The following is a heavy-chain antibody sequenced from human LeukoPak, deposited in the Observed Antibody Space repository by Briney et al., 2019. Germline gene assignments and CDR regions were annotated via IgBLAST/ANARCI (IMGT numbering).Heavy chain of an antibody. J-gene: IGHJ3*02. V-gene: IGHV3-11*06. CDR1: GFTFSDYY. Sequence: GGSLRLSCAASGFTFSDYYMSWIRQAPGKGLEWVSYISSSSSYTNYADSVKGRFTISRDNAKNSLYLQMNSLRAEDTAAYYCARVLPAVAGRGAFDIWGQGTMVTVSS. D-gene: IGHD6-19*01. CDR2: ISSSSSYT. CDR3: ARVLPAVAGRGAFDI.